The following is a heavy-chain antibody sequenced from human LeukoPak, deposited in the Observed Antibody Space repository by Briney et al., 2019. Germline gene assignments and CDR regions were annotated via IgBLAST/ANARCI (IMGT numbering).Heavy chain of an antibody. CDR3: ARDLMGIAYRGAFYY. Sequence: GGSLRLSCAASEFTFNTYSMNWARQAPGKGLEWVSSIDSSSGYMFYADSVKGRFIISRDNAKNSLYLQMNSLRAEDTAVYYCARDLMGIAYRGAFYYWGQGTLVTVSS. CDR1: EFTFNTYS. CDR2: IDSSSGYM. J-gene: IGHJ4*02. V-gene: IGHV3-21*04. D-gene: IGHD6-13*01.